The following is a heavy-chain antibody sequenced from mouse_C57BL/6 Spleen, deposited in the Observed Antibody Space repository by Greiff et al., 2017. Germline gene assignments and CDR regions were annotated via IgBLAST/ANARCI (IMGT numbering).Heavy chain of an antibody. CDR2: IDPSDSYT. Sequence: QVQLQQPGAELVMPGASVKLSCKASGYTFTSYWMHWVKQRPGQGLEWIGEIDPSDSYTNYNQKFKGKSTLTVDKSSSTAYMQLSSLTSEDSAVYYCARCGPYYARDYWGQGTSVTVSS. V-gene: IGHV1-69*01. CDR1: GYTFTSYW. J-gene: IGHJ4*01. CDR3: ARCGPYYARDY.